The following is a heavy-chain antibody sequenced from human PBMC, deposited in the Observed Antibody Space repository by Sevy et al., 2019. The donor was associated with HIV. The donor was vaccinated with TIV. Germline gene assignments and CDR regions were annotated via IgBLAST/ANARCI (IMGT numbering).Heavy chain of an antibody. CDR1: GFTFSSYD. V-gene: IGHV3-13*01. Sequence: GGSLRISCAASGFTFSSYDMHWVRQATGKGLEWVSAIGTAGDTYYPGSVKGRFTISRENAKNSLYLQMNSLRAGDTAVYYCARRGMVRGVSVCGIDVWGQGTTVTVSS. CDR2: IGTAGDT. J-gene: IGHJ6*02. CDR3: ARRGMVRGVSVCGIDV. D-gene: IGHD3-10*01.